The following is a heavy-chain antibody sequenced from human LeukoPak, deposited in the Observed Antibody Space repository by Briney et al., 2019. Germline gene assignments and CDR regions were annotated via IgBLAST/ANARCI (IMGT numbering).Heavy chain of an antibody. Sequence: ASVTVSCKTSGYTVSDYYMHWFRQAPGQGLEWMGWLRGDTGDTGSPQKFKGRVTMTRDTATNTAYMQLSRLTYDDTAMYFCARVRGNSCDYWGQGTLVTVSS. V-gene: IGHV1-2*02. CDR1: GYTVSDYY. D-gene: IGHD6-13*01. CDR3: ARVRGNSCDY. J-gene: IGHJ4*02. CDR2: LRGDTGDT.